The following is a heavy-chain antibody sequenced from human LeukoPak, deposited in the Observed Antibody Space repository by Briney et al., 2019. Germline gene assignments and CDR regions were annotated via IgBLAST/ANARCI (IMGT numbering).Heavy chain of an antibody. CDR2: IYYSGST. V-gene: IGHV4-59*01. Sequence: SETLSLTCTVSGGSISSYYWSRIRQPPGKGLEWIGYIYYSGSTNYNPSLKSRVTISVDTSKNQFSLKLSSVTAADTAVYYCAGHGRYYFDYWGQGTLVTVSS. CDR3: AGHGRYYFDY. D-gene: IGHD1-26*01. CDR1: GGSISSYY. J-gene: IGHJ4*02.